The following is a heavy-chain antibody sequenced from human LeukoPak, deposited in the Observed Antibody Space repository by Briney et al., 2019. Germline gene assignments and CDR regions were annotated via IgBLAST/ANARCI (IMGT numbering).Heavy chain of an antibody. CDR1: GGSISSGSYY. CDR2: IYTSGST. D-gene: IGHD1-26*01. CDR3: ARVSGSYYSPKDYFDY. Sequence: SETLSLTCTVSGGSISSGSYYWSWIRQPAGKGLEWIGRIYTSGSTNYNPSLKSRVTISVDTSKNQFSLKLSSVTAADTAVYYCARVSGSYYSPKDYFDYWGQGTLVTVSS. V-gene: IGHV4-61*02. J-gene: IGHJ4*02.